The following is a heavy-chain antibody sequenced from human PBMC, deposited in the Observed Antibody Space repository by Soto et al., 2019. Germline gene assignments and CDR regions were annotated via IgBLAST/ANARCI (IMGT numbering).Heavy chain of an antibody. J-gene: IGHJ2*01. D-gene: IGHD6-13*01. CDR2: IWNDGSQK. Sequence: VQLVESGGGVVQPGRSLRLSCEASGFVYSQYAMHWVRQAPGKGPEWVALIWNDGSQKNYVDSVKGRFTISRDNSKNTLNLQMNSLRADDTAMYFCVRGIPSQYSSTWLYWPFDLWGPGTLVTVSS. CDR1: GFVYSQYA. V-gene: IGHV3-33*01. CDR3: VRGIPSQYSSTWLYWPFDL.